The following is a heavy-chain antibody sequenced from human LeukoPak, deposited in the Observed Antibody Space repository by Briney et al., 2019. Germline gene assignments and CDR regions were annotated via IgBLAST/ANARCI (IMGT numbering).Heavy chain of an antibody. CDR2: IYYSGNT. D-gene: IGHD1-14*01. CDR3: ARYRNEALFAFDI. Sequence: SETLSLTCTVSGDSISNCYWSCIRQPPGKGLEWVGDIYYSGNTDYNPSLKSRVTISIDTCKNQFSLRLNSVTAADTAVYYCARYRNEALFAFDIWGQGTMVTVSS. CDR1: GDSISNCY. J-gene: IGHJ3*02. V-gene: IGHV4-59*01.